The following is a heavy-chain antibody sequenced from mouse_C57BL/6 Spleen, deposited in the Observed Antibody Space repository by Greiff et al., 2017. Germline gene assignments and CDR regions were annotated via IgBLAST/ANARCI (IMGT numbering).Heavy chain of an antibody. CDR3: ARGGGYWGYFDV. J-gene: IGHJ1*03. CDR1: GYTFTSYW. CDR2: IHPNSGST. V-gene: IGHV1-64*01. D-gene: IGHD2-3*01. Sequence: QVQLQQPGAELVKPGASVKLSCKASGYTFTSYWMHWVKQRPGQGLEWIGMIHPNSGSTNYNEKFKSKATLTVDKSSSTAYMQLSSLTSEDSAVYYCARGGGYWGYFDVWGTGTTVTVSS.